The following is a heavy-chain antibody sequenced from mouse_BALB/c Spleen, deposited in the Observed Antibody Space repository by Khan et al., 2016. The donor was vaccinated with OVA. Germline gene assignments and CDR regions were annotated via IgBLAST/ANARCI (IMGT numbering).Heavy chain of an antibody. CDR3: ARDAGRY. D-gene: IGHD3-3*01. V-gene: IGHV1-18*01. CDR1: GYTFTEYT. J-gene: IGHJ4*01. CDR2: INPKNGVT. Sequence: DVKLQESGPELVKPGASVKISCKTSGYTFTEYTLHWVKQSHGKSLEWIGVINPKNGVTSYNQKFKGKATLTVDKSSSTAYMEFRSLTSEDSVVYYCARDAGRYWGQGTSVTVSS.